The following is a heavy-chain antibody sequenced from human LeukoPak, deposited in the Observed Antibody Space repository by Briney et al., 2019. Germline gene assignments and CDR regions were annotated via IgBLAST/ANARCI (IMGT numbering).Heavy chain of an antibody. CDR1: GGSISSYY. Sequence: SETLSLTCTVTGGSISSYYWSWIRQPPGKGLEWIGYIYYSGSTNYNPSLKSRVTISVDTSKNQFSLKLSSVTAADTAVYYCAKDPIGWYAGFDYWGQGTLVSVSS. D-gene: IGHD6-19*01. CDR3: AKDPIGWYAGFDY. CDR2: IYYSGST. J-gene: IGHJ4*02. V-gene: IGHV4-59*12.